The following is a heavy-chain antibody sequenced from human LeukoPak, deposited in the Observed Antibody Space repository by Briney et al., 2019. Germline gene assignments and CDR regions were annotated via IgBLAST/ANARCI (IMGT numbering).Heavy chain of an antibody. CDR1: GCTFSSYW. CDR2: IKQDGSEE. D-gene: IGHD2-8*02. J-gene: IGHJ4*02. V-gene: IGHV3-7*01. Sequence: GGSLRLSCAASGCTFSSYWMSWVRQAPGKGLEWVANIKQDGSEEYYMDSVKGRFTISRDNAKNSLYLQMNSLRAEDTALYSCARDAYWRGPIDYWGQGTLVSVSS. CDR3: ARDAYWRGPIDY.